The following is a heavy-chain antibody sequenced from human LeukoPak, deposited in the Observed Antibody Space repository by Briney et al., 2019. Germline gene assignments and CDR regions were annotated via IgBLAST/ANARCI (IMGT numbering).Heavy chain of an antibody. CDR2: INPNSGGT. D-gene: IGHD3-22*01. Sequence: ASVEVSCKASGYTFTGYYMHWVRQAPGQGLEWMGRINPNSGGTNYAQKFQGRVTMTRDTSISTAYMELSRLRSDDTAVYYCALATYYYDSSGYPFDYWGQGTLVTVSS. V-gene: IGHV1-2*06. CDR1: GYTFTGYY. CDR3: ALATYYYDSSGYPFDY. J-gene: IGHJ4*02.